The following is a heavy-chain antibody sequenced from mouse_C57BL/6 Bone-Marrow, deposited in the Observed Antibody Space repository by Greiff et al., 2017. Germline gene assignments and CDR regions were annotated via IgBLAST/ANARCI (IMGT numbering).Heavy chain of an antibody. CDR2: ISSGGSYT. Sequence: EVKVVESGGDLVKPGGSLKLSCAASGFTFSSYGMSWVRQTPDKRLEWVATISSGGSYTYYPDSVKGRFTISRDNAKNTLYLQVSSLKSEDTAMYYCARAYYYGSWFAYWGQGTLVTVSA. D-gene: IGHD1-1*01. V-gene: IGHV5-6*01. CDR1: GFTFSSYG. CDR3: ARAYYYGSWFAY. J-gene: IGHJ3*01.